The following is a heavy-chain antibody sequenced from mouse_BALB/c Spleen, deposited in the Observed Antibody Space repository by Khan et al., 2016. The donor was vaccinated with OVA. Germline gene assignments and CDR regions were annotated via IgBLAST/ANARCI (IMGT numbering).Heavy chain of an antibody. CDR1: GFTFSTYA. CDR2: ISSDGDYT. Sequence: EVELVESGGGLVKPGGSLKLSCAASGFTFSTYAMSWVRQTPEKRLEWVATISSDGDYTYYPDNVTGRFTISRDNAKNTLYLQMSSLRSEDTAMYCCARSPYGSFAYWGQGTLVTVSA. V-gene: IGHV5-9-3*01. J-gene: IGHJ3*01. CDR3: ARSPYGSFAY. D-gene: IGHD2-1*01.